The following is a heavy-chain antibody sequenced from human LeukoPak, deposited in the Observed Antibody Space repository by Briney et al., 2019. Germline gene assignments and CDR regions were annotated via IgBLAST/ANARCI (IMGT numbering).Heavy chain of an antibody. J-gene: IGHJ4*02. CDR2: IYYSGST. Sequence: PSETLSLTCTVSGGSISSSSYYWGWLRQPPGKGLEWIGSIYYSGSTYYNPSLKSRVTISVDTSKNQFSLKLSSVTAADPAVYYWASIRDGSGSPMGYWGQGTLVTVSS. V-gene: IGHV4-39*07. D-gene: IGHD3-10*01. CDR3: ASIRDGSGSPMGY. CDR1: GGSISSSSYY.